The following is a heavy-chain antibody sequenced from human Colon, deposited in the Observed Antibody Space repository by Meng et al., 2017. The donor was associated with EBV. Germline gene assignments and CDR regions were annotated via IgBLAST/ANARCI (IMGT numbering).Heavy chain of an antibody. Sequence: QVELQESGPGLVKPSGTLSLPCGVSGVSISSNSRWTWVRQPPGKGLEWIGDIDDSGSTNYNPSLNSRISISLDKSKNHFSLKVNSVTAADTAVYYCARGKQDAWELLAYWGQGALVTVSS. CDR3: ARGKQDAWELLAY. V-gene: IGHV4-4*02. CDR2: IDDSGST. D-gene: IGHD1-26*01. J-gene: IGHJ4*02. CDR1: GVSISSNSR.